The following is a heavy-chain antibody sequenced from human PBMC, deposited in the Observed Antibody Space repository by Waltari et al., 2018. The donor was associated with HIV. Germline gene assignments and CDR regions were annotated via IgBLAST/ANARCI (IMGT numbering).Heavy chain of an antibody. J-gene: IGHJ6*02. V-gene: IGHV1-69*13. CDR2: IIPILRAK. CDR3: ARDENSMVRGAMDV. D-gene: IGHD3-10*01. CDR1: GGTFSNYA. Sequence: QVQLVQSGAEVKKPGSSVKVSCKASGGTFSNYALSWVRQAPGQGLEWMGAIIPILRAKYYAQKFKGRVTITADESTTTAYMEVNSLRSEDTAIYYCARDENSMVRGAMDVWGQGTTVIVSS.